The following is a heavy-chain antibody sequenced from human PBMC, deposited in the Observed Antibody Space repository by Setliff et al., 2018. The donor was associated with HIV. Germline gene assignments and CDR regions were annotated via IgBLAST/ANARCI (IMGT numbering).Heavy chain of an antibody. CDR1: GFTFSSYA. Sequence: GGSLRLSCAASGFTFSSYAMHWVRQAPGKGLEWVAVISYDGSNKYYADSVKGRFTISRDNSKNTLYLQMNSLRAEDTAVYYCARGRVLEWLLNHWGQGTRVTVSS. D-gene: IGHD3-3*01. J-gene: IGHJ4*02. CDR2: ISYDGSNK. V-gene: IGHV3-30*04. CDR3: ARGRVLEWLLNH.